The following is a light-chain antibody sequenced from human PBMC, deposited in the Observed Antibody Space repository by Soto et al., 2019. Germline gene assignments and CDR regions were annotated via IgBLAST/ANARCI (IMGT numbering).Light chain of an antibody. J-gene: IGKJ1*01. V-gene: IGKV3-20*01. CDR3: QQYDRSPWT. Sequence: EIVLTQSPGTLSLSPGERATLSCRASQSVSSNYLAWYQQKPGQAPRLLIYGASSRATGIPDRFTGAGSGTDFSLTLSRLEPEDFAIYYCQQYDRSPWTFGQGTKVDIK. CDR2: GAS. CDR1: QSVSSNY.